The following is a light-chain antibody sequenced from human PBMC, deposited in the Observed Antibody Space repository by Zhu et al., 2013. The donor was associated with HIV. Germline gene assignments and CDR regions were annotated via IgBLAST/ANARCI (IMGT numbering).Light chain of an antibody. J-gene: IGKJ4*01. CDR2: AAS. V-gene: IGKV1-39*01. CDR1: QSISTL. CDR3: QQSYSTLALS. Sequence: DIQMTQSPSSLSASVGDRVTITCRASQSISTLLNWYQQKPEKAPKVLIYAASSLQSGVPSRFSGSGSGTNFSLTISSLQPEDFATYYCQQSYSTLALSFGGGTKVEIK.